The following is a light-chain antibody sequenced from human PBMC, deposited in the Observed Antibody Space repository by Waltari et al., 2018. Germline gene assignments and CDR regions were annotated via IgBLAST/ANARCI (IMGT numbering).Light chain of an antibody. CDR2: AKN. V-gene: IGLV3-19*01. CDR3: SSRDSSGNHVV. CDR1: SLRRYY. J-gene: IGLJ2*01. Sequence: SSELTQDPAVSVALGQTVRITCQGDSLRRYYASWYQQKPGQAPVLVIYAKNNRPSGTPDRFSGSSSGKTASLTITGAQAEDEADYYCSSRDSSGNHVVFGGGTKLTVL.